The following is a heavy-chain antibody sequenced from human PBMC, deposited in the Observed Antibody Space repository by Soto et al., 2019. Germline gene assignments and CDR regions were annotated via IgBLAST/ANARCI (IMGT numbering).Heavy chain of an antibody. Sequence: GSLRLSCAASGFTFSSYAMSWVRQAPGKGLEWVSAISGSGGSTYYADSVKGRFTISRDNSKNTLYLQMNSLRAEDTAVYYCAKDYDFWSGSPASYYFDYWGQGTLVTVSS. V-gene: IGHV3-23*01. J-gene: IGHJ4*02. CDR1: GFTFSSYA. D-gene: IGHD3-3*01. CDR2: ISGSGGST. CDR3: AKDYDFWSGSPASYYFDY.